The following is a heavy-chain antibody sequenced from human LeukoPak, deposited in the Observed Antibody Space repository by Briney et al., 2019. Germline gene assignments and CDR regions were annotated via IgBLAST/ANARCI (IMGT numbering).Heavy chain of an antibody. CDR1: GGSISSSNW. D-gene: IGHD2-21*02. CDR2: IYHSGST. Sequence: PSGTLSLTCAVSGGSISSSNWWSWVRQPPGKGLEWIGEIYHSGSTNYNPSLKSRVTISVDKSKNQFSLKLSSVTAADTAVYYCAKRCGGDCYVSSVTFDYWGQGTLVTVSS. CDR3: AKRCGGDCYVSSVTFDY. J-gene: IGHJ4*02. V-gene: IGHV4-4*02.